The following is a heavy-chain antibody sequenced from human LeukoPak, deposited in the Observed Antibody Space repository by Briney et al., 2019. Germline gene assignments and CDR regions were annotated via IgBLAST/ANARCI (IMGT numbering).Heavy chain of an antibody. CDR2: VDHSGST. J-gene: IGHJ3*02. Sequence: PSETLSLTCAVSGGPISGDNWWSWVRQSPGEGLEWIGEVDHSGSTNYNPSLKSRVTISVDTSKNQFSLKLSSVTAADTAVYYCASPRSRIRYSSSLSAAFDIWGQGTMVTVSS. CDR3: ASPRSRIRYSSSLSAAFDI. CDR1: GGPISGDNW. V-gene: IGHV4-4*02. D-gene: IGHD6-6*01.